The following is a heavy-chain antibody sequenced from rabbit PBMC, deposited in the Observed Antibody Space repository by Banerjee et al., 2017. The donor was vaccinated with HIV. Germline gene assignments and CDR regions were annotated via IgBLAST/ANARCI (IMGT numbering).Heavy chain of an antibody. CDR1: GFDFSSYW. CDR2: IDPFFGSR. V-gene: IGHV1S7*01. CDR3: ARGYDDYDARLDL. Sequence: QLKETGGGLVQPGGSLTLSCKASGFDFSSYWMGWVRQAPGKGLEWIGYIDPFFGSRYYASWVNGRFTISSHNAQNTLYLQLNSLTAADTATYFCARGYDDYDARLDLWGPGTLVT. D-gene: IGHD2-1*01. J-gene: IGHJ3*01.